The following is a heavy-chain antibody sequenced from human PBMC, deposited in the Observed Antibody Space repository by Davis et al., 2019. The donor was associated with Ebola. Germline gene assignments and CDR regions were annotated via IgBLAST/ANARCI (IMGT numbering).Heavy chain of an antibody. CDR2: ISSSGSTI. V-gene: IGHV3-11*01. Sequence: GESLKISCAASGFTFSDYYMSWIRQAPGKGLEWVSYISSSGSTIHLADSVKGRFTISRDNAKNSLYLQMNSLSAEDTAVYYCARDLAYYDFWSGYPSYYYGVDVWGQGTTVTVSS. CDR1: GFTFSDYY. J-gene: IGHJ6*02. CDR3: ARDLAYYDFWSGYPSYYYGVDV. D-gene: IGHD3-3*01.